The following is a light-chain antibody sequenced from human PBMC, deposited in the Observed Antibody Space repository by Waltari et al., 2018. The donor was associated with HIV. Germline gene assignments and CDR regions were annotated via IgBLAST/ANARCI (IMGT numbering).Light chain of an antibody. J-gene: IGLJ1*01. CDR2: EDT. Sequence: SYELTQPPSVSVSPGQTASIACSGENLEDKYASWYQQKPCQSPVLVIYEDTKRPSGIPERISGSNSGNTATLTISGTQTMDEADYFCQAWDSNSGFFGTGTKLTVL. V-gene: IGLV3-1*01. CDR3: QAWDSNSGF. CDR1: NLEDKY.